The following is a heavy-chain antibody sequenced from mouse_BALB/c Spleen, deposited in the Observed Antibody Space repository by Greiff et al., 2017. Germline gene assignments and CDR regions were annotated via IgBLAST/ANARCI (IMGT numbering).Heavy chain of an antibody. CDR1: GYTFTSYW. CDR2: INPSNGRT. J-gene: IGHJ2*01. Sequence: QVQLQQPGADLVKPGASVKLSCTASGYTFTSYWMPWVKQRPGQGLEWIGAINPSNGRTNYNEKFKSQATMAVDKTSSTAYLQRSSLTSEDSAVYYSARYCGNPYFDYWGQGTTLTVSS. CDR3: ARYCGNPYFDY. D-gene: IGHD4-1*01. V-gene: IGHV1S81*02.